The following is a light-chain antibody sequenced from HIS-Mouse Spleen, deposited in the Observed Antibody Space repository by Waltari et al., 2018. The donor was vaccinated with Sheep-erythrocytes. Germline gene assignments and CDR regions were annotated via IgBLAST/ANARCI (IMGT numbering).Light chain of an antibody. J-gene: IGLJ3*02. CDR1: SGSIASNY. Sequence: NFMLTQPHSVSESPGKTVTISCTRSSGSIASNYVPWYHQPPGSAPTSVIYEDNQSPSGVPDRFSGSIDSSSNSASLTISGLKTEDEADYYCQSYDSSNRVFGGGTKLTVL. CDR2: EDN. CDR3: QSYDSSNRV. V-gene: IGLV6-57*04.